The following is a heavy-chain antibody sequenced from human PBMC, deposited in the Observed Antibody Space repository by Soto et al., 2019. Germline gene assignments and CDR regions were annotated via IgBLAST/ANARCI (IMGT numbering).Heavy chain of an antibody. CDR3: ARLGTPDYIMRGHFDS. V-gene: IGHV3-33*01. CDR1: GFTFSSYG. D-gene: IGHD4-4*01. J-gene: IGHJ4*02. Sequence: PGGSLRLSCAASGFTFSSYGMHWVRQAPGKGLEWVAVIWYDGSNKYYADSVKGRFTISRDNSKNTLYLQMNSLRAEDTAVYYCARLGTPDYIMRGHFDSWGQGTLVTVSS. CDR2: IWYDGSNK.